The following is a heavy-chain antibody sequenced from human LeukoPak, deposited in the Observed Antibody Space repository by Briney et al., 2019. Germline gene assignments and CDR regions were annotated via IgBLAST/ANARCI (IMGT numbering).Heavy chain of an antibody. Sequence: PSETLSLTCAVYGGSFSGYYWSWIRQPPGKGLEWIGYIYYSGSTNYNPSLKSRVTISVDTSKNEFSLKLSSVTAADTAVYYCARTQISGPDYWGQGTLVTVSS. V-gene: IGHV4-59*01. D-gene: IGHD3-3*02. J-gene: IGHJ4*02. CDR2: IYYSGST. CDR3: ARTQISGPDY. CDR1: GGSFSGYY.